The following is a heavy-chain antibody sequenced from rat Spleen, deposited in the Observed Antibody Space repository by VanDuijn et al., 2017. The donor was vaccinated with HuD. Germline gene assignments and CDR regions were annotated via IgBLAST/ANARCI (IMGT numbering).Heavy chain of an antibody. CDR1: GFTFSNYD. V-gene: IGHV5S13*01. Sequence: EVQLVESGGGQVQPGRSLKLSCVASGFTFSNYDMAWVRQAPTKGLEWIASITNAAGKVHYPDSVKGRFTISRDTAQNTLYLQMNSPTSEDTATYYCTRHRNYGGIPFDFWGQGVMVTVSS. CDR3: TRHRNYGGIPFDF. J-gene: IGHJ2*01. CDR2: ITNAAGKV. D-gene: IGHD1-11*01.